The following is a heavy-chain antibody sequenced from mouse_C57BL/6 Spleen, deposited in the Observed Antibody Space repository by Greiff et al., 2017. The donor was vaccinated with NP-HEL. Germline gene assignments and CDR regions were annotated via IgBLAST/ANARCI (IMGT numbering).Heavy chain of an antibody. CDR2: ISDGGSYT. D-gene: IGHD2-3*01. CDR3: ARADDGYPFAY. J-gene: IGHJ3*01. V-gene: IGHV5-4*03. CDR1: GFTFSSYA. Sequence: EVMLVESGGGLVKPGGSLKLSCAASGFTFSSYAMSWVRQTPEKRLEWVATISDGGSYTYYPDNVQGRFTISRDNAKNNLYMQMSHLKSEDTAMYYCARADDGYPFAYWGQGTLVTVSA.